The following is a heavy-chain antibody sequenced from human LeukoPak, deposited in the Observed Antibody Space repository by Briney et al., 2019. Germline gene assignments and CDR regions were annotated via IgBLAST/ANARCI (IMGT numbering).Heavy chain of an antibody. CDR2: ISYDGSNK. V-gene: IGHV3-30-3*01. J-gene: IGHJ4*02. CDR1: GFTFSSYA. Sequence: GGSQRLSCAASGFTFSSYAMHWVRQAPGKGLEWVAVISYDGSNKYYADSVKGRFTISRDNSKNTLYLQMNSLRAEDTAVYYCARDGARDYYDSSGHFDYWGQGTLVTVSS. D-gene: IGHD3-22*01. CDR3: ARDGARDYYDSSGHFDY.